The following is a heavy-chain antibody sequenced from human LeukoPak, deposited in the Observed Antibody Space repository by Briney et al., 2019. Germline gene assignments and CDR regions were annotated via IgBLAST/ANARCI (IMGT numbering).Heavy chain of an antibody. D-gene: IGHD2-15*01. V-gene: IGHV1-2*04. CDR2: INPNSGGT. Sequence: ASVKVSCKASGYTFTGYYMHWWRQAPGQGVEGMGWINPNSGGTNYAQKFQGWVTMTRDASISTAYMELSRLRSDDTAVYYCARGYCSGGGCYNNWFDPWGQGTLVTVSS. J-gene: IGHJ5*02. CDR1: GYTFTGYY. CDR3: ARGYCSGGGCYNNWFDP.